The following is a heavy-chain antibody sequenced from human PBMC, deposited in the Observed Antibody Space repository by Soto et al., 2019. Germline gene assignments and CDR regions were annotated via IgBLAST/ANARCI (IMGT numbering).Heavy chain of an antibody. CDR1: GGSISSYY. J-gene: IGHJ4*02. V-gene: IGHV4-59*08. D-gene: IGHD3-10*01. CDR3: ARHNYGSGSTYFDY. CDR2: IYYSGST. Sequence: SETLSLTCTVSGGSISSYYWGWIRQPPGKGLEWIGYIYYSGSTNYNPSLKSRVTISVDTSKNQFSLKLNSMTAADTAVYYCARHNYGSGSTYFDYWGQGTLVTVSS.